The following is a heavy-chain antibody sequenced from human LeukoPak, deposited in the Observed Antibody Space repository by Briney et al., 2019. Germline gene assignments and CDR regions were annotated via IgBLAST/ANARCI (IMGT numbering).Heavy chain of an antibody. D-gene: IGHD2-2*01. CDR1: GFTINTYA. Sequence: GGSLRLSCAASGFTINTYAMHWVRQAPGKGLEWVAVISYDGSNKYHADSVRGRFTISRDNSKNTLYLQMSSLRAEDTAVFYCARADRGYCSRTSCRGIDYWGQGTLVTVSS. V-gene: IGHV3-30-3*01. CDR3: ARADRGYCSRTSCRGIDY. J-gene: IGHJ4*02. CDR2: ISYDGSNK.